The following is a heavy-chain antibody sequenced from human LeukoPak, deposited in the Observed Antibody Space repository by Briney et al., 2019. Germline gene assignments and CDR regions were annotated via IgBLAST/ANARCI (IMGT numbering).Heavy chain of an antibody. CDR3: ARGALGDAFDI. D-gene: IGHD7-27*01. CDR1: GFTFSSYS. CDR2: ISSSSSYI. Sequence: PGGPLRLSCAASGFTFSSYSMNWVRQAPGKGLEWVSSISSSSSYIYYADSVKGRFTISRDNAKNSLYLQMNSLRAEDTAVYYCARGALGDAFDIWGQGTMVTVSS. V-gene: IGHV3-21*01. J-gene: IGHJ3*02.